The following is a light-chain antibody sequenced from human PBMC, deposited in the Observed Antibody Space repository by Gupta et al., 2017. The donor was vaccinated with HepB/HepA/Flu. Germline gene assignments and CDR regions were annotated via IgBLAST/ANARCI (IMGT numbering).Light chain of an antibody. J-gene: IGLJ1*01. V-gene: IGLV1-47*01. Sequence: QSVLTQPPSAAGTPGQRFPISCSGSSSNIGSNYVYWYQQFPGTAPKLLIYRNNQRPSGVPDRFSGSKSGTSASLAISGLRSDDEADYYCATWDDSLSGYVFGNGTNVTVL. CDR1: SSNIGSNY. CDR3: ATWDDSLSGYV. CDR2: RNN.